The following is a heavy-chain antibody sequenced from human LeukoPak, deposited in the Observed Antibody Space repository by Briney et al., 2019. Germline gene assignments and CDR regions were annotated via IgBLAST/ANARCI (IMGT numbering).Heavy chain of an antibody. CDR2: MHGSGSP. J-gene: IGHJ3*01. V-gene: IGHV4-59*02. Sequence: SETLSLTCTVSGASVRSDHWNWIRQPPGKGLEWIAYMHGSGSPNYNPSLASRLTLSVDATENLLSLKLTSVTAADTAVYFCARDLSVNAFDLWGQGTLVTVSS. CDR3: ARDLSVNAFDL. D-gene: IGHD2/OR15-2a*01. CDR1: GASVRSDH.